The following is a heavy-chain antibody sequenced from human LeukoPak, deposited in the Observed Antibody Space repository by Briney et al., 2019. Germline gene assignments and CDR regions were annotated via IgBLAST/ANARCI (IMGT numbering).Heavy chain of an antibody. V-gene: IGHV4-61*02. Sequence: SQTLSLTCTVSGGSISSGSYYWSWIRQPAGKGLEWIGRIYTSGSTNYNPSLKSRVTISVDTSKNQFSLKLSSVTAADTAVYYCARDLGRGGFDYWGQGTLVTVSS. CDR3: ARDLGRGGFDY. J-gene: IGHJ4*02. CDR2: IYTSGST. CDR1: GGSISSGSYY. D-gene: IGHD3-10*01.